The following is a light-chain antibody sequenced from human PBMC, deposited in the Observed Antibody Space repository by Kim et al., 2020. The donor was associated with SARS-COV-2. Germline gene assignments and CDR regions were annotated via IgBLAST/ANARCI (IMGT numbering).Light chain of an antibody. J-gene: IGLJ3*02. CDR1: SLRSHY. Sequence: SSELTQDPAVSVALGQTVRMTCQGDSLRSHYANWYQQKPGQAPVLVIYGKNNRPSGIPDRFSGSSSGNTASLTITGAQAEDEADYYCNSRDSSGNHLMFGGGTQLTVL. CDR3: NSRDSSGNHLM. V-gene: IGLV3-19*01. CDR2: GKN.